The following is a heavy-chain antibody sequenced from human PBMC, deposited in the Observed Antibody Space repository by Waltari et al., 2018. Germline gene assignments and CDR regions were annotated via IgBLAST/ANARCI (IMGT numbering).Heavy chain of an antibody. CDR2: IYYSGSA. Sequence: QVQLQESGPGLVKPSQTLSLTCTVSRGSISSSDHYWSWIRQPPGKGLEWIGYIYYSGSAYYNPSLKSRVTISVDTSKNQFSLNLSSVTAADTAVYYCASEVGATEAADSWGQGTLVTVSS. V-gene: IGHV4-30-4*01. CDR3: ASEVGATEAADS. D-gene: IGHD1-26*01. CDR1: RGSISSSDHY. J-gene: IGHJ4*02.